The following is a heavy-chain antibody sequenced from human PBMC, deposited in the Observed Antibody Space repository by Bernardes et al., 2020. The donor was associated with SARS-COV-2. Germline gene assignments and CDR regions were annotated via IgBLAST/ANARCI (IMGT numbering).Heavy chain of an antibody. CDR3: ARPSSGSYWSHLDY. CDR1: GFTFNSNY. Sequence: GGSLRLSCAASGFTFNSNYIIWVRQAPGKGLEWVSLVLNGGGTYFADFAKGRFTMSRDNSKNTMYLQMSSLRVEDTAVYYCARPSSGSYWSHLDYWGQGILVTVSS. V-gene: IGHV3-53*05. J-gene: IGHJ4*02. CDR2: VLNGGGT. D-gene: IGHD1-26*01.